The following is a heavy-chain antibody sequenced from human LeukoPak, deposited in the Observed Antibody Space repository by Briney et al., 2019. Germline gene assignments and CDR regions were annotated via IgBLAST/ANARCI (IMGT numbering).Heavy chain of an antibody. V-gene: IGHV4-39*07. CDR1: GGSISSSTYY. J-gene: IGHJ4*02. Sequence: SETLSLTCTVSGGSISSSTYYWGWIRQPPGKGLEWIGSIYYSGTTYYNPSLKSRVTISIDTSKNHFSLKLKSVTAADTAVYYCARVGKYGYNYVIDYWGQGNLVTVSS. D-gene: IGHD5-24*01. CDR2: IYYSGTT. CDR3: ARVGKYGYNYVIDY.